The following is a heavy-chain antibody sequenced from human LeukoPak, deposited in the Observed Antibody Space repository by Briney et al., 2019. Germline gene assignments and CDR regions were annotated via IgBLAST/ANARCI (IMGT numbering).Heavy chain of an antibody. V-gene: IGHV4-59*01. CDR1: GGSISSYY. D-gene: IGHD6-19*01. CDR3: ARDVGSAVAGHNWFDP. J-gene: IGHJ5*02. CDR2: IYCSGST. Sequence: PSETLSLTCTVSGGSISSYYWSWIRQPPGKGLEWIGYIYCSGSTNYNPSLKSRVTISVDTSKNQFSLKLSSVTAADTAVYYCARDVGSAVAGHNWFDPWGQGTLVTVSS.